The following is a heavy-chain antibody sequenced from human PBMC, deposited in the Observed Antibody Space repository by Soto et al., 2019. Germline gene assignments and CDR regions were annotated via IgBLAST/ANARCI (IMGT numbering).Heavy chain of an antibody. D-gene: IGHD5-18*01. J-gene: IGHJ5*02. CDR3: AKEIAVLVGYSYADENWFDP. CDR2: ISYDGSNK. V-gene: IGHV3-30*18. CDR1: GFTFSSYG. Sequence: QVQLVESGGGVVQPGRSLRLSCAASGFTFSSYGMHWVRQAPGKGLEWAAVISYDGSNKYYADSVKGRFNISRDNSKNTLYLQRNSLRAEDTAVYYCAKEIAVLVGYSYADENWFDPWGQGTLVTVSS.